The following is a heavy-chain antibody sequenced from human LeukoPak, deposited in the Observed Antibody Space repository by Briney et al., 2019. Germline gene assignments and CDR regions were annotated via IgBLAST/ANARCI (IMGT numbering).Heavy chain of an antibody. V-gene: IGHV3-30*18. D-gene: IGHD5-18*01. J-gene: IGHJ4*01. CDR3: AKGLQHSNLD. CDR1: GFTFSSYG. CDR2: ISYDGSNK. Sequence: GGSLRLSCAASGFTFSSYGMHWVRQAPGKGLEWVAVISYDGSNKYYADSVKGRFVISRDNSENTLDLQMNSLRAEDTAVYYCAKGLQHSNLDWGHGTLVTVSS.